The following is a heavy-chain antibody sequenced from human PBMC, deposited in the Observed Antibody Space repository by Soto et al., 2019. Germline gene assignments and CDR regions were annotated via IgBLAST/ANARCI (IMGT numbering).Heavy chain of an antibody. D-gene: IGHD6-13*01. CDR3: ARGPLVTAADHQ. CDR1: GLRFTSYG. CDR2: ITSGSGVT. V-gene: IGHV3-21*04. J-gene: IGHJ4*02. Sequence: PGGSLRLSCVASGLRFTSYGMSWVRQAPGRGLEWVSSITSGSGVTFYADSMKGRFTISRDNAKNSLYLQMNSLRAEDTAVYYCARGPLVTAADHQWGQGTLVTVSS.